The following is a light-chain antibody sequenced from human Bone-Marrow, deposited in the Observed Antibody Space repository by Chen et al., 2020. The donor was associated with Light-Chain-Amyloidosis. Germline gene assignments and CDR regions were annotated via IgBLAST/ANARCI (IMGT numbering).Light chain of an antibody. Sequence: SYELTQPPAVSVSPGQTARITCSGDDLPTKYAYWYQQKAGQAPLLGIHRDTERPAGISERFSGSSAGTTATLTISGVQSEDEADYHCQSADSSGTYEVIFGGGTKLTVL. V-gene: IGLV3-25*03. CDR1: DLPTKY. CDR3: QSADSSGTYEVI. CDR2: RDT. J-gene: IGLJ2*01.